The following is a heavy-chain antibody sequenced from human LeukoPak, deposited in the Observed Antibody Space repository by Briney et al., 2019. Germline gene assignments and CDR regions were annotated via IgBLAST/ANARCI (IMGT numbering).Heavy chain of an antibody. CDR3: AKDGLSIVDSLCDGADY. D-gene: IGHD1-26*01. J-gene: IGHJ4*02. CDR1: GFTFSSYG. CDR2: IRYDGSNK. V-gene: IGHV3-30*02. Sequence: GGSLRLSCAASGFTFSSYGMHWVRQAPGKGLEWVAFIRYDGSNKYYADSVKGRFTISRDNSKNTLYLQMNSLRAEDTAVYYCAKDGLSIVDSLCDGADYWGQGTLVTVSS.